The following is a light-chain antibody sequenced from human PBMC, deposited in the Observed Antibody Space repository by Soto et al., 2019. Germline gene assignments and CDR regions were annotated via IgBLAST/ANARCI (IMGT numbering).Light chain of an antibody. CDR3: CSYAGSNNLV. V-gene: IGLV2-8*01. J-gene: IGLJ2*01. CDR2: EVT. CDR1: SSDVGGYNY. Sequence: QSALTQPPSASGSPGQSVAISCTGTSSDVGGYNYVSWYQQHPGKAPKLMIYEVTKRPSGVPDRFSGSKSANTASLTVSGLQAEDEADYYCCSYAGSNNLVFGGGTKVTVL.